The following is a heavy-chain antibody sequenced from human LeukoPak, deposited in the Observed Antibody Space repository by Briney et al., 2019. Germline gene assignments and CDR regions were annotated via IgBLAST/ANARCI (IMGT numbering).Heavy chain of an antibody. CDR1: GYTFTGYY. D-gene: IGHD3-22*01. CDR3: ARVGAYDSISLDAFDI. V-gene: IGHV1-2*02. J-gene: IGHJ3*02. Sequence: ASVKVSCKASGYTFTGYYMHWVRQAPGQGLEWMGWINPNSGGTNYAQKFQGRVTMTRDTSISTAYMELSRLRSDDTAVYYCARVGAYDSISLDAFDIWGQGTMVTVPS. CDR2: INPNSGGT.